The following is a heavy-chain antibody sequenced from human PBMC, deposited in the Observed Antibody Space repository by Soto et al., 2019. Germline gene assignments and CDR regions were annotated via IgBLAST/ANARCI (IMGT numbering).Heavy chain of an antibody. V-gene: IGHV4-59*08. CDR1: GGSISSYY. Sequence: SETLSLTCTVSGGSISSYYLSWIRQPPGKGLEWIGYIYYSGSTNYNPSLKSRVTISVDTSKNQFSLKLSSVTAADTAVYYCARRYGGTFDYWGQGTLVTVSS. J-gene: IGHJ4*02. CDR2: IYYSGST. CDR3: ARRYGGTFDY. D-gene: IGHD2-15*01.